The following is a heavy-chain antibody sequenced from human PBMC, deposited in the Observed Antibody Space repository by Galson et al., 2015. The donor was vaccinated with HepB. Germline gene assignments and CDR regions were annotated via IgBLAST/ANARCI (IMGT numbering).Heavy chain of an antibody. V-gene: IGHV4-4*02. CDR3: ARGGQGLGGTFYHRFDY. J-gene: IGHJ4*02. CDR2: IYHSGITT. Sequence: TLSLTCAVSGDSISRSNWWSWVRQPPGKGLEWIGEIYHSGITTNYNPSLKSRITISVDKTTNQLSLRLNSVTAADTAVYYCARGGQGLGGTFYHRFDYWGKGILVTVSS. CDR1: GDSISRSNW. D-gene: IGHD2-2*01.